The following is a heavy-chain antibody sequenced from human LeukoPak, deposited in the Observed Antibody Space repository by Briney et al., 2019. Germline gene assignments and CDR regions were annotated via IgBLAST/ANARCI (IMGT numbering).Heavy chain of an antibody. D-gene: IGHD5-18*01. CDR3: SRAGGGYSYGYYMDV. J-gene: IGHJ6*03. CDR1: GFTVSSNY. Sequence: PGGSLRLSCAASGFTVSSNYMSWVRQAPGKGLECFSAISGSGGSTYYADSVKGRFTISRDNSKNTLYLQMNSLRAEDTAVYYCSRAGGGYSYGYYMDVWGKGTTVSIS. V-gene: IGHV3-53*05. CDR2: ISGSGGST.